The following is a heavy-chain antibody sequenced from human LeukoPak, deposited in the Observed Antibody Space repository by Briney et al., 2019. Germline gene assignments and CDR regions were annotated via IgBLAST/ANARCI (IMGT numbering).Heavy chain of an antibody. CDR2: ISGSGGST. D-gene: IGHD3-16*02. CDR3: AKEMITFGGVIIRAFDI. Sequence: GESLKISCAASGFTFSSYAMSWVRQAPGKGLEWVSAISGSGGSTYYADSVKGRFTISRDNSKNTLYLQMNSLRAEDTAVYYCAKEMITFGGVIIRAFDIWGQGTMVTVSS. CDR1: GFTFSSYA. V-gene: IGHV3-23*01. J-gene: IGHJ3*02.